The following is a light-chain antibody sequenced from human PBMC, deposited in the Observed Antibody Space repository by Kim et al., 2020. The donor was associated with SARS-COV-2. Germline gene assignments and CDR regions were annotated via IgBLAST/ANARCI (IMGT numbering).Light chain of an antibody. CDR2: SNN. V-gene: IGLV1-44*01. CDR1: SSNIGGNA. Sequence: GQRFTISWSGSSSNIGGNAVNWYQQRPGTAPKLLIYSNNQRPSGVPDRFSGSKSGTSASLAISGLQSEDEADYYCAAWDDSLNGVVFGGGTQLTVL. CDR3: AAWDDSLNGVV. J-gene: IGLJ2*01.